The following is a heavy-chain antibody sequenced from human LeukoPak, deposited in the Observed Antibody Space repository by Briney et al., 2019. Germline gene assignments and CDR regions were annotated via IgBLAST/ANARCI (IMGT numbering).Heavy chain of an antibody. Sequence: PSETLSLTCAVSGYSISSGYYWGWIRQPPGKGLEWIGSIYHSGSTYYNPSLKSRVTISVDTSKNQFSLKLSSVTAADTAVYYCARDFDILTGYEHWFDPWGQGTLVTVSS. V-gene: IGHV4-38-2*02. CDR1: GYSISSGYY. CDR3: ARDFDILTGYEHWFDP. CDR2: IYHSGST. J-gene: IGHJ5*02. D-gene: IGHD3-9*01.